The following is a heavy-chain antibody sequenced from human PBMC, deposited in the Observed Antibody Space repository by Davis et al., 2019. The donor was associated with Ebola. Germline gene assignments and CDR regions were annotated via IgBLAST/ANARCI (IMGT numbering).Heavy chain of an antibody. CDR2: IYYSGST. CDR1: GGSISSYY. V-gene: IGHV4-59*01. CDR3: ARDREGGYYGSGSKPWYFDL. J-gene: IGHJ2*01. D-gene: IGHD3-10*01. Sequence: PSETLSLTCTVTGGSISSYYWSWIRQPPGKGLEWIGYIYYSGSTNYNPSLKSRVTISVDTSKNQFSLKLSSVTAADTAVYYCARDREGGYYGSGSKPWYFDLWGRGTLVTVSS.